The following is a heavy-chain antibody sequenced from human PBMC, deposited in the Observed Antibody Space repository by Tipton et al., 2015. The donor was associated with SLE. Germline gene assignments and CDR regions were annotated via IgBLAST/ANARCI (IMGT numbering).Heavy chain of an antibody. V-gene: IGHV4-59*01. J-gene: IGHJ4*02. CDR2: VYYSGST. Sequence: TLSLTCTVSGGSISSYYWSWIRQPPGKGLEWIGYVYYSGSTNYNPSLKSRVTISVDTSKNQFSLKLSSVTAADTAVYYCARGWGSWPYYVDYWGQGTLVTVSS. CDR3: ARGWGSWPYYVDY. D-gene: IGHD6-13*01. CDR1: GGSISSYY.